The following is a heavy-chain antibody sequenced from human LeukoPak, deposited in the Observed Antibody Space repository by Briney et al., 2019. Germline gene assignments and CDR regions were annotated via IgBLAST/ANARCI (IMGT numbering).Heavy chain of an antibody. J-gene: IGHJ4*02. Sequence: PGGSLRLSCAASGFTFSSYAMSWVRQAPGKGLEWVSAISGSGGSTYYAGSVKGRFTISRDNSKNTLYLQMNSLRAEDTAVYYCAKSRDGGYCSGGSCYFDYWGQGTLVTVSS. CDR3: AKSRDGGYCSGGSCYFDY. D-gene: IGHD2-15*01. CDR1: GFTFSSYA. V-gene: IGHV3-23*01. CDR2: ISGSGGST.